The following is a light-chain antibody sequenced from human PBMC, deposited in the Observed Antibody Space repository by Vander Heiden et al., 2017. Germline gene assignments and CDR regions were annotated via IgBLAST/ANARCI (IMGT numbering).Light chain of an antibody. Sequence: QSALPPPRSVSGPPGHSVPFPCTGTSGDVGSDAVVSWYQQHPGKAPKLMIYDVSKRPSGVPDRFSGSKSGNTASLTISGLQAEDEADDYCCSYVSTNTCNYVFGIGTKVTVL. CDR3: CSYVSTNTCNYV. J-gene: IGLJ1*01. V-gene: IGLV2-11*01. CDR2: DVS. CDR1: SGDVGSDAV.